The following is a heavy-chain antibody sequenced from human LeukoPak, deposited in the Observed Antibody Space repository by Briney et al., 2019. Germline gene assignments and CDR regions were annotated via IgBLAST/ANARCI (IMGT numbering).Heavy chain of an antibody. CDR1: GFTFSSYW. J-gene: IGHJ4*02. D-gene: IGHD3-10*02. CDR2: IKQDGSEK. V-gene: IGHV3-7*03. Sequence: GGSLRLSCAASGFTFSSYWMSWVRQAPGKGLEWVANIKQDGSEKYYVDSVKGRFTISRDNAKNSLYLQMDSLRAEDTAVYYCARDYITMFSDYWGQGTLVTVSS. CDR3: ARDYITMFSDY.